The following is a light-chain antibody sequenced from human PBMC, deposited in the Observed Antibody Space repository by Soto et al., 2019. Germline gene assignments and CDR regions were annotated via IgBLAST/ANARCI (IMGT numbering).Light chain of an antibody. CDR1: RSDVGAYNY. J-gene: IGLJ1*01. Sequence: QSALTQPASVSGSPGQSIAISCTGTRSDVGAYNYVSWYQQHPGKAPKLMISEVTNRPSGVSDRFSGSKSGNTASLTISGLQAEDEADYFCTSSTTGSLYVFGTGTKLTVL. CDR2: EVT. CDR3: TSSTTGSLYV. V-gene: IGLV2-14*01.